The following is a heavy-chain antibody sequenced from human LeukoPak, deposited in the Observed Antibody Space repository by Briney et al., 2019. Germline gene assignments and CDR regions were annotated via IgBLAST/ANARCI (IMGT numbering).Heavy chain of an antibody. CDR1: GYTFTSYG. Sequence: SVKVSCKASGYTFTSYGISWVRQAPGQGLEWMGRIIPIFGTANYAQKFQGRVTITTDESTSTAYMELSSLRSEDTAVYYCARADMVRGVSQDFWGQGTLVTVSS. D-gene: IGHD3-10*01. CDR3: ARADMVRGVSQDF. V-gene: IGHV1-69*05. J-gene: IGHJ4*02. CDR2: IIPIFGTA.